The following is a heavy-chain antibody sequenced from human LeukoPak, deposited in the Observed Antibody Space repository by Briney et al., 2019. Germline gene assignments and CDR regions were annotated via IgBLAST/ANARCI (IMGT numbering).Heavy chain of an antibody. CDR3: ARERDTAMVRSGAFDI. J-gene: IGHJ3*02. V-gene: IGHV3-7*03. CDR2: IKQDGSEK. Sequence: TGGSLRLSCAASGFTFSSYWMSWVRQAPGKGLEWVANIKQDGSEKYYVDSVKGRFTISRDNDKNSLYLQMNSLRAEDTGVYYCARERDTAMVRSGAFDIWGQGTMVTVSS. D-gene: IGHD5-18*01. CDR1: GFTFSSYW.